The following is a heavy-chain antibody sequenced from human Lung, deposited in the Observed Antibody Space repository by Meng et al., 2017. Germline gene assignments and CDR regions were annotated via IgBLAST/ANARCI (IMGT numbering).Heavy chain of an antibody. CDR2: IYHSGSN. Sequence: QQWSHGLSKPLDACARPCVVSVWSFCEYYWSWCRQHPGKGLEWIGEIYHSGSNNYNPSLESRATITVDTSQNNLSLKLSSVTAADSAVYYCARGPTTMAHDFDYWGQGTLVTVSS. J-gene: IGHJ4*02. CDR3: ARGPTTMAHDFDY. CDR1: VWSFCEYY. D-gene: IGHD4-11*01. V-gene: IGHV4-34*01.